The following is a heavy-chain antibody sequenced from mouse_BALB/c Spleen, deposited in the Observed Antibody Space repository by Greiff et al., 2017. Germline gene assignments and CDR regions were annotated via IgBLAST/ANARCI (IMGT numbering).Heavy chain of an antibody. J-gene: IGHJ2*01. CDR3: AKVYGTYYFDY. D-gene: IGHD2-1*01. CDR2: ISYSGST. V-gene: IGHV3-2*02. CDR1: GYSITSDYA. Sequence: VQLKESGPGLVKPSQSLSLTCTVTGYSITSDYAWNWIRQFPGNKLEWMGYISYSGSTSYNPSLKSRISITRDTSKNQFFLQLNSVTTEDTATYYCAKVYGTYYFDYWGQGTTLTVSS.